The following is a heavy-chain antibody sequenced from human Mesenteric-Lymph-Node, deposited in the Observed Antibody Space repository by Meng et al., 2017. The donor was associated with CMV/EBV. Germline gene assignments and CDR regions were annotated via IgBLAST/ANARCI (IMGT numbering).Heavy chain of an antibody. CDR1: GGSISSSSYY. CDR3: ASEGTDSVYCSSTSCYD. Sequence: SETLSLTCTVSGGSISSSSYYWGWIRQPPGKGLEWIGSIYYSGSTYYNPSLKSRVTISVDMSKNQFSLKLSSVTAADTAVYYCASEGTDSVYCSSTSCYDWGQGTLVTVSS. V-gene: IGHV4-39*01. D-gene: IGHD2-2*01. J-gene: IGHJ4*02. CDR2: IYYSGST.